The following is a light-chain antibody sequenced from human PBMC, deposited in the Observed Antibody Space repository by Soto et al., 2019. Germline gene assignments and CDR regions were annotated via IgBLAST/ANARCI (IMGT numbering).Light chain of an antibody. CDR3: QHYNNWPPWT. J-gene: IGKJ1*01. Sequence: VLTQSPGTLSLSPGERATLSCRTSHTVSGNYLAWYQQKLAQAPRLLIYGASSRATGIPARFSGSGSETEFTLTISSLQSEDFAAYYCQHYNNWPPWTFGQGTKVDIK. CDR2: GAS. CDR1: HTVSGN. V-gene: IGKV3D-15*01.